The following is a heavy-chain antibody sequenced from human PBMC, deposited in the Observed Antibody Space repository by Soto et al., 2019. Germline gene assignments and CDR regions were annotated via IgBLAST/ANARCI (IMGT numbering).Heavy chain of an antibody. CDR2: INHSGST. V-gene: IGHV4-34*01. CDR3: ARNPAHFRGGTDY. CDR1: GGPFSDYD. J-gene: IGHJ4*02. D-gene: IGHD1-1*01. Sequence: GGPFSDYDGSRILQHPRKGLEWIGEINHSGSTNYNPSLKSRVTISVDTSKNQFSLKLSSVTAADTAVYYGARNPAHFRGGTDYWGQGTLVTVSS.